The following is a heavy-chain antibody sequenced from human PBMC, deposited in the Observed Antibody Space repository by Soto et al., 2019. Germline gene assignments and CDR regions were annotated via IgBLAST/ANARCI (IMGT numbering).Heavy chain of an antibody. J-gene: IGHJ5*02. CDR1: GGSFSGYY. D-gene: IGHD2-15*01. CDR3: ARAGGQIAGSNWFDP. V-gene: IGHV4-34*01. CDR2: INHSGST. Sequence: SETLSLTCAVYGGSFSGYYWSWIRQPPGKGLEWIGEINHSGSTNYNPSLKSRVTISVDTSKNQFSLKLSSVTAADTAVYYCARAGGQIAGSNWFDPWGQGTLVTVSS.